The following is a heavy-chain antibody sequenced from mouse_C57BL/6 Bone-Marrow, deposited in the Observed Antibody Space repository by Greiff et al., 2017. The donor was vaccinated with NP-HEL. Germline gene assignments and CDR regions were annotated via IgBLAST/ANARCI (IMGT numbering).Heavy chain of an antibody. CDR2: IDPANGNT. CDR1: GFNIKNTY. V-gene: IGHV14-3*01. CDR3: AIERDYYGSSYWYFDV. Sequence: VQLQQSVAELVRPGASVKLSCTASGFNIKNTYMHWVKQRPEQGLEWIGRIDPANGNTKYAPKFQGKATITADTSSNTAYLQLSSLTSEDTASYYCAIERDYYGSSYWYFDVWGTGTTVTVSS. D-gene: IGHD1-1*01. J-gene: IGHJ1*03.